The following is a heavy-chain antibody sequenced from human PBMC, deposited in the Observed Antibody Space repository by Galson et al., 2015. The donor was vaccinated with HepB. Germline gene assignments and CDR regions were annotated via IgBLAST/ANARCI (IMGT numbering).Heavy chain of an antibody. V-gene: IGHV3-30-3*01. CDR1: GFTFSSYA. CDR3: ARGAMGYYHDSGGYY. CDR2: MSYDGNKK. J-gene: IGHJ4*02. D-gene: IGHD3-22*01. Sequence: SLRLSCAASGFTFSSYAMHWVRQAPGKGLEWVALMSYDGNKKYYADSVKGRFTISTDTSTSTAYMELRSLRSDDTAVYYCARGAMGYYHDSGGYYWGQGTLVTVSS.